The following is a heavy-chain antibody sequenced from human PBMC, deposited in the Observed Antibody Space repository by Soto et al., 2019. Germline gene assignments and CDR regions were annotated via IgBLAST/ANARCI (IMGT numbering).Heavy chain of an antibody. CDR1: GFTFSNYG. D-gene: IGHD3-10*01. CDR3: AGAYCFGSGTSYTLYY. V-gene: IGHV3-30*03. J-gene: IGHJ4*02. CDR2: ISDDVVSK. Sequence: GGSLRLSCAASGFTFSNYGMHWVRQAPGKGLEWVAAISDDVVSKYYADSVQGRFTISRDNSESAVFLQMNSLRPDDTALYFCAGAYCFGSGTSYTLYYWGQGTLVTFSS.